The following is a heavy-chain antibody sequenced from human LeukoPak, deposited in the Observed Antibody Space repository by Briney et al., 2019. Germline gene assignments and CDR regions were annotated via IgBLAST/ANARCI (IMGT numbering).Heavy chain of an antibody. CDR3: ARGHDYVWGSYQGGYFDY. Sequence: PSETLSLTCTVSGGSISSYYWSWVRQPPGKGLEWVGYIYYSVSTNYNPSLKSRVTISVDTSKNQFSLKLSSVTAADTAVYYCARGHDYVWGSYQGGYFDYWGQGTLVTVSS. CDR1: GGSISSYY. V-gene: IGHV4-59*01. CDR2: IYYSVST. J-gene: IGHJ4*02. D-gene: IGHD3-16*02.